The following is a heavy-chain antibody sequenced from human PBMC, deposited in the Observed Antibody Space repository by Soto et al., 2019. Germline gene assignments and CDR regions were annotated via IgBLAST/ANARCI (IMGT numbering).Heavy chain of an antibody. Sequence: SETLSLTCTVSGGSINNYYCSWIRQSPGKGLEWIGYIYHDVYTSYNPSLKSRVTMSVDTSKTQISLRLTSVTAADTAVYYCTRDRGRDALDYWGQGALVTVSS. V-gene: IGHV4-59*01. CDR3: TRDRGRDALDY. CDR1: GGSINNYY. J-gene: IGHJ4*02. D-gene: IGHD2-2*01. CDR2: IYHDVYT.